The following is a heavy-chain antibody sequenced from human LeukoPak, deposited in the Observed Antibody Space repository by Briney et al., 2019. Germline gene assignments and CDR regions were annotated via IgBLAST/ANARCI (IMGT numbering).Heavy chain of an antibody. J-gene: IGHJ4*02. V-gene: IGHV1-2*02. D-gene: IGHD7-27*01. CDR3: TRDGFSGAAFDY. CDR2: INPNGAAT. Sequence: ASVKVSCKASGYTFTGYFMHWVRQAPGQGLEWMGWINPNGAATKYAQKFQGRVTMTRDTSINTDFMELSSLRSDDTALCYCTRDGFSGAAFDYWGQGTLVTVSS. CDR1: GYTFTGYF.